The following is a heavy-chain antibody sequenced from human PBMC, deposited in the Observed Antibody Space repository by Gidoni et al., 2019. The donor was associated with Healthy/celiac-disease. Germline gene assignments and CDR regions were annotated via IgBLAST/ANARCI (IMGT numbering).Heavy chain of an antibody. CDR2: IWYDGSNK. CDR1: GFTFSSYG. V-gene: IGHV3-33*01. Sequence: HVQLVESGGGVVQPGRSLRLSCAASGFTFSSYGMHWVRQAPGKGLEWVAVIWYDGSNKYYADSVKGRFTISRDNSKNTLYLQRNSLRAEDTAVYYCARDLGYSGSDYENWFDPWGQGTLVTVSS. D-gene: IGHD1-26*01. CDR3: ARDLGYSGSDYENWFDP. J-gene: IGHJ5*02.